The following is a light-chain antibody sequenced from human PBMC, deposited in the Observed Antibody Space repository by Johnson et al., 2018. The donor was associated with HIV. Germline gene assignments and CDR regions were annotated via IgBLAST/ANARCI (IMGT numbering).Light chain of an antibody. V-gene: IGLV1-51*02. J-gene: IGLJ1*01. CDR1: SSNIGNNY. CDR2: ENN. Sequence: QSVLTQPPSVSAAPGQKVTISCSGSSSNIGNNYVSWYQQLPGTAPKLLIYENNKRPSGIPDRFSGSKSGTSATLGITGLQTGDEAYYYSGTWDSSLSAGVFGTGTKVTVL. CDR3: GTWDSSLSAGV.